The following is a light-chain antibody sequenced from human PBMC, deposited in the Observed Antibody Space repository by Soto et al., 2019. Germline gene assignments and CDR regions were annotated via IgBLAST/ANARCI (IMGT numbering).Light chain of an antibody. CDR3: SSFTGTTTLDV. CDR2: GVS. CDR1: TSNVGGYKY. J-gene: IGLJ1*01. V-gene: IGLV2-14*03. Sequence: QSVLTQPPSASGSPGQSVSISCTGTTSNVGGYKYVSWYQQHPGKAPKLIIYGVSNRPSGVSNRFSGSKSGNTAFLTISGLQPEDEADYYCSSFTGTTTLDVFGTGTKVTVL.